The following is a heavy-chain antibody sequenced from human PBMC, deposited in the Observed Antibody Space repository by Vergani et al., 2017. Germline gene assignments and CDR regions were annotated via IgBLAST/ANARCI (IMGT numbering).Heavy chain of an antibody. CDR2: IHTSGST. CDR1: GGSINSHNYY. V-gene: IGHV4-61*02. Sequence: QVQLQESGPGLVKPSQTLSLTCTVSGGSINSHNYYWSWIRQPAGKGLEWIGRIHTSGSTNYNPSLKSRVTMSEDTSKKQFSLNLTSVTAADTAVYFCAGGSCLGGSCYKPLFDYWGQGILVTVSS. CDR3: AGGSCLGGSCYKPLFDY. J-gene: IGHJ4*02. D-gene: IGHD2-15*01.